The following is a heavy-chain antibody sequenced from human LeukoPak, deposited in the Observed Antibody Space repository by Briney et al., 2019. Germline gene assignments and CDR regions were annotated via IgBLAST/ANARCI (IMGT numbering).Heavy chain of an antibody. CDR1: GYILTGYY. Sequence: ASVKVSCKASGYILTGYYLHWVRQAPGQGLEWMGWIKPNSGDTKYAQKFQGRVTMTRDTSISTAYMELNSLKSDDTAVYFCARDRCSGGGCYFWYFDLWGRGTLVTVSS. J-gene: IGHJ2*01. CDR3: ARDRCSGGGCYFWYFDL. CDR2: IKPNSGDT. D-gene: IGHD2-15*01. V-gene: IGHV1-2*02.